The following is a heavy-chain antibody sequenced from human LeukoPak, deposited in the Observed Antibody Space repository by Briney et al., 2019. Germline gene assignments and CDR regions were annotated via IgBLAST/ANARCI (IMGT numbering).Heavy chain of an antibody. V-gene: IGHV3-21*01. CDR1: GFTLSVYS. CDR2: ISTTSSYI. Sequence: GGSLGLSCAASGFTLSVYSMNWVRQAPGKGLEWVSCISTTSSYIYYADSVKGRFTISRDNAKNSLYLQMNSLRAEDTAVYYRARGLSSGWYYGPDYWGQGTLVTVSS. J-gene: IGHJ4*02. CDR3: ARGLSSGWYYGPDY. D-gene: IGHD6-19*01.